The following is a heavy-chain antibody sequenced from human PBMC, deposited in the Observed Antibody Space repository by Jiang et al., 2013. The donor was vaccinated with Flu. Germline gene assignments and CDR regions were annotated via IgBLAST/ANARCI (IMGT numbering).Heavy chain of an antibody. J-gene: IGHJ6*02. V-gene: IGHV3-15*01. CDR3: SSRRHGYNWYYYGMDV. Sequence: SWVRQSPGKGLEWVGHIRSKTDGGTTDYAAPVKGRFNISRDDSKNTLYLQMNSLKTEDTAVYYCSSRRHGYNWYYYGMDVWGQGTTVTVSS. D-gene: IGHD5-24*01. CDR2: IRSKTDGGTT.